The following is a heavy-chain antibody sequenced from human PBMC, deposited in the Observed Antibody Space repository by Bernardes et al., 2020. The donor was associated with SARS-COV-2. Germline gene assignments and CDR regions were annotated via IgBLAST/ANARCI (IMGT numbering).Heavy chain of an antibody. D-gene: IGHD2-21*02. CDR1: GFTFSSYW. J-gene: IGHJ3*01. CDR3: ARGGDHHGFDV. Sequence: GGSLRLSCAASGFTFSSYWMHWVRQAPGKGLVWVSRINSDGSSTSYADSVKGRFTVSRDNAKNTLYLQMNSLTAEDTAVYYCARGGDHHGFDVWGQGTVVTVSS. V-gene: IGHV3-74*01. CDR2: INSDGSST.